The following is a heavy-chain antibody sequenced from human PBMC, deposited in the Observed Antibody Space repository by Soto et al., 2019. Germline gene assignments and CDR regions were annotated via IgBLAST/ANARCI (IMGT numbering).Heavy chain of an antibody. D-gene: IGHD3-10*01. CDR2: IYYSGST. CDR3: ARHTARGVMVGYFDY. CDR1: GGSISSYY. V-gene: IGHV4-59*08. J-gene: IGHJ4*02. Sequence: SETLSLTCTVSGGSISSYYWSWIRQPPGKGLEWIGYIYYSGSTNYNPSLKSRVTISVDTSKNQFSLKLSSVTAADTAVYYCARHTARGVMVGYFDYWGQGTLVTVSS.